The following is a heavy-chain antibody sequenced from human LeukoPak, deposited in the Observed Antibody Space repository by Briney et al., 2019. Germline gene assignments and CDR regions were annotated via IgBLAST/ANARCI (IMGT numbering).Heavy chain of an antibody. CDR2: IWHDGSNK. D-gene: IGHD2-2*01. J-gene: IGHJ4*02. CDR1: GFTFSNYG. CDR3: ARDRTSRENDEKFDY. V-gene: IGHV3-33*01. Sequence: GGSLRLSCAASGFTFSNYGMHWVRQARGKGLEWVAFIWHDGSNKYYADSVKGRFTISRDNSKNTLYVQMNSLRAEDTAVYYCARDRTSRENDEKFDYWGQGSLVTVSS.